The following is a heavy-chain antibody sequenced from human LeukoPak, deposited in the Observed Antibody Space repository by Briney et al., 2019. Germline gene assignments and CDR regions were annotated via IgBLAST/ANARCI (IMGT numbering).Heavy chain of an antibody. Sequence: SVKVSCKASGGTFSSYAISWVRQAPGQGLEWMGRIIPIFGTANYAQKFPGRVTITTDESTSTAYMELSSPRSEDTAVYYCARGDGYNYFLPDYWGQGTLVTVSS. CDR1: GGTFSSYA. V-gene: IGHV1-69*05. D-gene: IGHD5-24*01. CDR3: ARGDGYNYFLPDY. J-gene: IGHJ4*02. CDR2: IIPIFGTA.